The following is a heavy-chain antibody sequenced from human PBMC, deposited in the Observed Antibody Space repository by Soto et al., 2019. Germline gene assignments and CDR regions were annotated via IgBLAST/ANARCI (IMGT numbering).Heavy chain of an antibody. CDR2: IFPGDSDT. J-gene: IGHJ6*04. V-gene: IGHV5-51*01. Sequence: GESLTISCKGSGYSFDTYWIGWVRQMPGKGLEWMGIIFPGDSDTRYSPSFQGQVTISADKSISTAYLQWSSLKASDTVMYCCARLGGCSGGSCDPSSFDYYGMDVWGGGTTVTFSS. CDR1: GYSFDTYW. D-gene: IGHD2-15*01. CDR3: ARLGGCSGGSCDPSSFDYYGMDV.